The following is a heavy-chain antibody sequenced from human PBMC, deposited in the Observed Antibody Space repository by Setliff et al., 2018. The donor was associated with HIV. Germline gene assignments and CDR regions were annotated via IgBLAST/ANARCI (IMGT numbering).Heavy chain of an antibody. CDR1: GYTFTTYY. V-gene: IGHV1-46*01. D-gene: IGHD6-19*01. Sequence: ASVKVSCKASGYTFTTYYIHWVRQAPGQGLEWMGILNPSEGTTSYAQKFQGRVTMTRDTSTSTVYMELSSLRSEDTAVYYCASTSDLYSSGWYYAYWGQGTLVTVSS. J-gene: IGHJ4*02. CDR3: ASTSDLYSSGWYYAY. CDR2: LNPSEGTT.